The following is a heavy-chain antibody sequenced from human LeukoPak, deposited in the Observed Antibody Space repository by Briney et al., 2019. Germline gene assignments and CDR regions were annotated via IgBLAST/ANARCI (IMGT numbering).Heavy chain of an antibody. CDR2: IIGYGGST. CDR1: RFTLCTFV. J-gene: IGHJ4*02. V-gene: IGHV3-23*01. CDR3: ARAGRGRDSSGSYSDY. Sequence: PGGSLRLSRAPSRFTLCTFVVASVAAAPGKGGEGWSCIIGYGGSTSNGDSAKGRFTISRDNSKNTLYLQMNSLTAEDSGVYYCARAGRGRDSSGSYSDYWGQGTLVTVSA. D-gene: IGHD3-10*01.